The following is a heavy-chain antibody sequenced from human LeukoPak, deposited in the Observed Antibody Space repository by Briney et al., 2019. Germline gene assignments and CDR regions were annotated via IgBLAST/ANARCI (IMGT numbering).Heavy chain of an antibody. CDR1: GGSISRYY. CDR2: IYYSGST. V-gene: IGHV4-59*08. D-gene: IGHD1-26*01. Sequence: PSETLSLTCTVSGGSISRYYWSWIRQPPGKGLEWIGYIYYSGSTNYNPSLKSRVTISVDTSKNQFSLKLSSVTAADTAVYYCARLIVGATESWFDPWGQGTLVTVSS. J-gene: IGHJ5*02. CDR3: ARLIVGATESWFDP.